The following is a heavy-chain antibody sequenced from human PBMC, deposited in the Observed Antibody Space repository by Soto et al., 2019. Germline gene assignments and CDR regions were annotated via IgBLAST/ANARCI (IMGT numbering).Heavy chain of an antibody. Sequence: EVQLVESGGGLVKPGGSLRLSCISSGFTFRTYTMNWVRQAPGKGLEWVSGIRGFSPYTFYAESVRGRFTISRDNAKNSLVLERDSRGAGDTAVYYCARDRGYGAHDCYYGAMDVWGQGSTVTVSS. CDR1: GFTFRTYT. J-gene: IGHJ6*02. CDR2: IRGFSPYT. V-gene: IGHV3-21*01. CDR3: ARDRGYGAHDCYYGAMDV. D-gene: IGHD3-22*01.